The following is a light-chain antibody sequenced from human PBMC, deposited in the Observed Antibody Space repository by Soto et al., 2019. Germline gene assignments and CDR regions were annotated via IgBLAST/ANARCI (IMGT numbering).Light chain of an antibody. Sequence: DIQMTQSPSSLSASVGDRVTITCQASQDISNYLNWYQQKPGKAPKLLIYDASNLETGVTSRFSGGGSGTDCTFSSSSLQPEDIATYYCHQYDNLPPSTFGPETKVDIK. V-gene: IGKV1-33*01. CDR3: HQYDNLPPST. J-gene: IGKJ3*01. CDR1: QDISNY. CDR2: DAS.